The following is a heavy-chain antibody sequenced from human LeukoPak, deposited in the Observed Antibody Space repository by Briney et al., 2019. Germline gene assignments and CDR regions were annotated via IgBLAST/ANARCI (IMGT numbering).Heavy chain of an antibody. CDR2: IYHSGST. CDR3: ARVSSGATTVDH. V-gene: IGHV4-4*02. J-gene: IGHJ4*02. Sequence: SETLSLTCTVSGGSISSSNWWSWVRQPPGKGLEWIGEIYHSGSTNYNPSLKSRVTISVDKSKNQFSLKLSSVTAADTAVYYCARVSSGATTVDHWGQGTLVTVSS. D-gene: IGHD1-26*01. CDR1: GGSISSSNW.